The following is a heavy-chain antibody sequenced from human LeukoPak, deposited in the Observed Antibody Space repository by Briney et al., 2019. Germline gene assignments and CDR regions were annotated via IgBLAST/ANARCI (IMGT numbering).Heavy chain of an antibody. J-gene: IGHJ4*02. CDR1: GATFSSYA. V-gene: IGHV1-69*13. CDR3: ARDMIVPRYYFDY. CDR2: IIPIFGTA. D-gene: IGHD3-22*01. Sequence: ASVKLSCKASGATFSSYAISWVRQAPGQGLEWMGGIIPIFGTANYAQKFQGRVTITADESTSTAYMELSSLRSEDTAVYYCARDMIVPRYYFDYWGQGTLVTVSS.